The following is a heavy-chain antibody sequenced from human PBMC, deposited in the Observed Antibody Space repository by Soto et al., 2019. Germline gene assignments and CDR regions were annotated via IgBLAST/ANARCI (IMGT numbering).Heavy chain of an antibody. CDR3: ARAGGGYYSPYYYGMDV. V-gene: IGHV4-59*01. CDR2: IYYSGST. CDR1: GGSISSYY. Sequence: SETLSLTCTVSGGSISSYYWSWIRQPPGKGLEWIGYIYYSGSTNYNPSLKSRVTISVDTSKNQFSLKLSSVTAADTAVYYCARAGGGYYSPYYYGMDVWGQGTTVTVSS. J-gene: IGHJ6*02. D-gene: IGHD1-26*01.